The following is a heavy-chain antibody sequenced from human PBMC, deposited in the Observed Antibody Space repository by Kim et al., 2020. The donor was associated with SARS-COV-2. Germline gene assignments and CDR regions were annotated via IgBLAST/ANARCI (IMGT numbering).Heavy chain of an antibody. Sequence: SETLSLTCTVSGGSISSYYWSWIRQPPGKGLEWIGYIYYSGSTNYNPSLKSRVTISVDTSKNQFSLNLSSVTAADTAVYYCARSDCSSTSCSLDFDYWGQGTLVTVSS. V-gene: IGHV4-59*13. D-gene: IGHD2-2*01. CDR1: GGSISSYY. CDR2: IYYSGST. J-gene: IGHJ4*02. CDR3: ARSDCSSTSCSLDFDY.